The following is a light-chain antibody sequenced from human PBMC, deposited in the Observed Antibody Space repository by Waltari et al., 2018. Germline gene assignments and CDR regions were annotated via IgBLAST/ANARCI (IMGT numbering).Light chain of an antibody. CDR1: RDIDTY. Sequence: DVQMTQSPSSLSASVGGGITITSQATRDIDTYLTWYQHKPGKAPKLLIYDADTLQRGGPPRFSGSGSGTNFSFTTINLQQDDFVTYYCQQWSTSQFTFGGGT. V-gene: IGKV1-33*01. CDR3: QQWSTSQFT. J-gene: IGKJ4*02. CDR2: DAD.